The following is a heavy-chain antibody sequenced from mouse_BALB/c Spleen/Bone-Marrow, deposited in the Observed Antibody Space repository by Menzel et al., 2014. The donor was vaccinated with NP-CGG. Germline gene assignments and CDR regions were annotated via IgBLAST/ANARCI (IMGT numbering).Heavy chain of an antibody. D-gene: IGHD2-1*01. CDR2: INPSNGGT. J-gene: IGHJ3*01. Sequence: QVQLKDSGAELVKPGASVKLSCKASGYTFTSYYIYWVKQRPGQGLEWIGEINPSNGGTNFNEKFKSKATLTVDKSSSTAYMQLSSLTSEDSAVYYCTRSNGNWFAYWGQGTLVTASA. V-gene: IGHV1S81*02. CDR3: TRSNGNWFAY. CDR1: GYTFTSYY.